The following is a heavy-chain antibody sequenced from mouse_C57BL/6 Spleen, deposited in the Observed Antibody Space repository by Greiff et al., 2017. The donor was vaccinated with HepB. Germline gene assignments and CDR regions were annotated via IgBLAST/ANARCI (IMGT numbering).Heavy chain of an antibody. CDR1: GYTFTSYW. Sequence: VQLQQPGAELVRPGSSVKLSCKASGYTFTSYWMDWVKQRPGQGLEWIGNIYPSDSETHYNQKFKDKATLTVDKSSSTAYMQLSSLTSEDSAVYYCARGYGSSPYAMDYWGQGTSVTVSS. CDR3: ARGYGSSPYAMDY. V-gene: IGHV1-61*01. J-gene: IGHJ4*01. D-gene: IGHD1-1*01. CDR2: IYPSDSET.